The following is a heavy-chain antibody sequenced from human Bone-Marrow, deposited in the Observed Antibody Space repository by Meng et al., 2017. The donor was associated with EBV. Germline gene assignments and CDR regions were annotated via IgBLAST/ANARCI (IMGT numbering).Heavy chain of an antibody. V-gene: IGHV3-23*01. CDR2: VGGGAYTT. D-gene: IGHD4-23*01. Sequence: VTLLGSGGGPVQPGGSLRLSCVASGFTFSSYTMSWVRQAPGKGLEWVSAVGGGAYTTYYADSVKGRFTISRDNSRHTPFLQLNSLRAEDTAVYYCAKDKSRGGNSFFDFWGQGTLVTVSS. J-gene: IGHJ4*02. CDR3: AKDKSRGGNSFFDF. CDR1: GFTFSSYT.